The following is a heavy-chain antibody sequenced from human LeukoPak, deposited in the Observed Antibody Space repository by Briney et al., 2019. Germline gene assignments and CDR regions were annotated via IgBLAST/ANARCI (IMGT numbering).Heavy chain of an antibody. CDR2: MNPNSGNT. D-gene: IGHD4-17*01. V-gene: IGHV1-8*03. CDR1: GYTFTSYD. CDR3: ARGGYGEKRPYYYYYMDV. Sequence: GASVKVSCKASGYTFTSYDINWVRQATGQGLEWMGWMNPNSGNTGYAQKFQGRVTITRNTSISTAYMELSSLRSEDTAVYYCARGGYGEKRPYYYYYMDVWGKGTTVTVSS. J-gene: IGHJ6*03.